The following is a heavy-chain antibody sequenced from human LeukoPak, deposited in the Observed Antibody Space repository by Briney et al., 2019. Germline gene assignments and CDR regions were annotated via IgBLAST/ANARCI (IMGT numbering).Heavy chain of an antibody. CDR2: IIPIFGTA. CDR1: GGTFSSYA. J-gene: IGHJ6*03. D-gene: IGHD6-13*01. Sequence: SVKVSCKASGGTFSSYAISWVRQAPGQGLEWMGGIIPIFGTANYAQKFQGRVTITADESTSTAYMELSSLRSEDTAVYYCARAYSSSWYYYYYYMDVWGKGTTVTVSS. V-gene: IGHV1-69*13. CDR3: ARAYSSSWYYYYYYMDV.